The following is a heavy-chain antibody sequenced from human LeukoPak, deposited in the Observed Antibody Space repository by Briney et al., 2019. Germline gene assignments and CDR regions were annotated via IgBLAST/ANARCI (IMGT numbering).Heavy chain of an antibody. CDR3: ARTHERDLDY. CDR2: ISIISSTI. Sequence: GGSLRLSCAASGFTFSAYHMNWVRQAPGKGLEWVSYISIISSTIYYADSVKGRFTISRDDAKNSVYLQMNSLRADDTAAYYCARTHERDLDYWGQGTLVTVSS. CDR1: GFTFSAYH. J-gene: IGHJ4*02. V-gene: IGHV3-48*01.